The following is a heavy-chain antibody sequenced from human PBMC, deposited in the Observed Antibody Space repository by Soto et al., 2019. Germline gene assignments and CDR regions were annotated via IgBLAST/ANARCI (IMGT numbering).Heavy chain of an antibody. Sequence: SESLSLTCNVSGGSISNYYWTWVRQSPEKGLEWIGYMYYNGNINYNPFLKSRVTISIDTSKNQFSLTLKSVTAADTAVYYCASGGNWFDPWGQGVLVTVSS. CDR1: GGSISNYY. CDR2: MYYNGNI. D-gene: IGHD3-16*01. V-gene: IGHV4-59*01. J-gene: IGHJ5*02. CDR3: ASGGNWFDP.